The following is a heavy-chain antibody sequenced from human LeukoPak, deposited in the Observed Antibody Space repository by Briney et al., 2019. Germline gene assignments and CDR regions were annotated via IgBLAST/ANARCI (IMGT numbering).Heavy chain of an antibody. CDR1: GYTFTSYY. D-gene: IGHD4-23*01. J-gene: IGHJ4*02. Sequence: ASVTVSCTASGYTFTSYYMHWVRQAPGQGLEWMGIINPSGGSTSYAQKFQGRVTMTRDTSTSTVYMELSSLRSEDTAVYYCARSTVVTPRSYYSDYWGQGTLVTVSS. CDR2: INPSGGST. V-gene: IGHV1-46*01. CDR3: ARSTVVTPRSYYSDY.